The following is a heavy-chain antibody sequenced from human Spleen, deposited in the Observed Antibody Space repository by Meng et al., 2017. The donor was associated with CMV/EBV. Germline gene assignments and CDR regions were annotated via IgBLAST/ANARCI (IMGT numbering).Heavy chain of an antibody. V-gene: IGHV3-23*01. CDR2: ISGSGGST. J-gene: IGHJ4*02. Sequence: GESLKISCAASGFTFSNYAMTWVRQAPGKGLEWVSAISGSGGSTFYADSVKGRFTISRDNSKNTLYLQMNSLRAEDTAVYYCAKAGVPRRFIGYYFDYWGQGTLVTVSS. CDR1: GFTFSNYA. CDR3: AKAGVPRRFIGYYFDY. D-gene: IGHD3-10*01.